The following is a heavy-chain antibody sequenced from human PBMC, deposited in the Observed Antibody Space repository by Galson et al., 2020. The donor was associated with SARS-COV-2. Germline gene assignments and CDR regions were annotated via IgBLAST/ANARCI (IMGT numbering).Heavy chain of an antibody. V-gene: IGHV4-61*02. CDR2: IYTSGST. CDR3: ARDLRWWGFDP. D-gene: IGHD2-15*01. CDR1: GGSISSGSYY. J-gene: IGHJ5*02. Sequence: ETSETLSLTCTVSGGSISSGSYYWSWIRQPAGKGLEWIGRIYTSGSTNYNPSLKSRVTISVDTSKNQFSLKLSSVTAADTAVYYCARDLRWWGFDPWGQGTLVTVSS.